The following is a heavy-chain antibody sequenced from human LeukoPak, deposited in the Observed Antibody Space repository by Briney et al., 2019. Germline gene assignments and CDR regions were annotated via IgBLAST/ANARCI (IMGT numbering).Heavy chain of an antibody. J-gene: IGHJ4*02. Sequence: SETLSLTCAVSGYSISSGYYWGWIRQPPGKGLEWIGSIYHSGSTYYNPSLKSRVTISVDTSKNQFSLKLSSVTAADTAVYYCASQDSSGYYYFDYWGQGTLVTVSS. CDR1: GYSISSGYY. V-gene: IGHV4-38-2*01. CDR3: ASQDSSGYYYFDY. D-gene: IGHD3-22*01. CDR2: IYHSGST.